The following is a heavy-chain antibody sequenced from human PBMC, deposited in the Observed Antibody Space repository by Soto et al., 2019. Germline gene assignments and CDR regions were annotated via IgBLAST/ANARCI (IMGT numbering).Heavy chain of an antibody. D-gene: IGHD2-21*01. V-gene: IGHV1-18*01. Sequence: AEVSVACKTSDYTFTCYVLRWVKQAPGQGLEWMGWISAYNGNTNYAQKLQGRVTMTTDTSTSTAYMELRSLRSDDTAVYYCARDAYCVNDDGFDICGQGTMVTV. J-gene: IGHJ3*02. CDR3: ARDAYCVNDDGFDI. CDR2: ISAYNGNT. CDR1: DYTFTCYV.